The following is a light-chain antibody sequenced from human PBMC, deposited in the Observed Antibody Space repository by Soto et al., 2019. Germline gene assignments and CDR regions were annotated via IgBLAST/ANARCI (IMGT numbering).Light chain of an antibody. CDR2: DGS. J-gene: IGLJ2*01. CDR3: SSYAGSNILVV. V-gene: IGLV2-23*01. Sequence: QSALTQPGSLSGSPGQSITISCSGTSNDIGTYNLVSWYQQHPGKAPKLIIFDGSRLPSGVSSRFSGSKSGNTASLTISGLRPEDEADYYCSSYAGSNILVVFGGGTQLTVL. CDR1: SNDIGTYNL.